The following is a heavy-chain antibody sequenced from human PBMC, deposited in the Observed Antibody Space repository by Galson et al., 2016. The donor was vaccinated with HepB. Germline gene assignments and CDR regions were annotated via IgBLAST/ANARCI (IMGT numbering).Heavy chain of an antibody. V-gene: IGHV3-7*01. CDR1: GFTFSSYW. D-gene: IGHD6-13*01. J-gene: IGHJ5*02. CDR3: ARGGMAGEVS. CDR2: INQDGSDK. Sequence: SLRLSCAASGFTFSSYWMSWVRQAPGKGLGWVASINQDGSDKYYVDSVRGRFTISRDNAKNSLYLQMNILRAEETAVYYCARGGMAGEVSWGQGALVTVSS.